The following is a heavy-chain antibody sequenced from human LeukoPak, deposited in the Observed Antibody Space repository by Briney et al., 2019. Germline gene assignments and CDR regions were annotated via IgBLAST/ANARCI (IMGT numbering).Heavy chain of an antibody. CDR2: ISDSGDNT. D-gene: IGHD6-13*01. J-gene: IGHJ4*02. CDR3: ARGSSWFDY. CDR1: GFTFSSSA. Sequence: GGSLRLSCAVSGFTFSSSAMSWVRQAPGKGLEWVSLISDSGDNTYYAASVKGRFTISRDNSKNTLSLQMNSLRAEDTAVYYCARGSSWFDYWGQGTLVTVS. V-gene: IGHV3-23*01.